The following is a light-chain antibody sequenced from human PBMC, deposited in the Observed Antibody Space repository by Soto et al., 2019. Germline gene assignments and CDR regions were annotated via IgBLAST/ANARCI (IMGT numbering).Light chain of an antibody. V-gene: IGKV1-39*01. J-gene: IGKJ2*02. CDR3: QQSFSTPRT. Sequence: DIQMTQSPSSLSASVGDRVTITCRASQSISTYLNWYQQKVGKAPKLLIYAASSLQRGVPSRFSGSGSGTDFALTISSLPPEDFATYYCQQSFSTPRTFGQGTKLEIK. CDR1: QSISTY. CDR2: AAS.